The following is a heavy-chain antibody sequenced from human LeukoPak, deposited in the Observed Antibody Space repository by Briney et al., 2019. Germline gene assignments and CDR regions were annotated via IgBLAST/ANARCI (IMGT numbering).Heavy chain of an antibody. D-gene: IGHD3-10*01. J-gene: IGHJ4*02. CDR2: IYYSGST. V-gene: IGHV4-39*07. CDR3: ARESYYGSGMGFDY. CDR1: GGSISSSSYY. Sequence: PSQTLSLTCTVSGGSISSSSYYWGWIRQPPGKGLEWIGSIYYSGSTYYNPSLKSRVTISVDTSKNQFSLKLSSVTAADTAVYYCARESYYGSGMGFDYWGQGTLVTVSS.